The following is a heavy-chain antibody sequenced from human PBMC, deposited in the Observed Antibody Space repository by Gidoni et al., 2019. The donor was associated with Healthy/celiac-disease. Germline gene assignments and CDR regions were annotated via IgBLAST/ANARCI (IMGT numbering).Heavy chain of an antibody. D-gene: IGHD3-22*01. V-gene: IGHV1-69*01. CDR3: ARVGYYYDSSGYYFDY. J-gene: IGHJ4*02. CDR2: IIPIFGTA. Sequence: IIPIFGTANYAQKFQGRVTITADESTSTAYMELSSLRSEDTAVYYCARVGYYYDSSGYYFDYWGQGTLVTVSS.